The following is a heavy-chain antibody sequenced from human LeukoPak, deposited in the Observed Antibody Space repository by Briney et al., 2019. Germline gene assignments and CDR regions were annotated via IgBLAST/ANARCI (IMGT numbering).Heavy chain of an antibody. V-gene: IGHV3-30*18. D-gene: IGHD5/OR15-5a*01. J-gene: IGHJ6*02. Sequence: PGGSLRLSCEASGFTFSSYGIHWVRQAPDKGLEWVAVVSYDGSDKYYADSVKGRFTISRDNSKNTLYLQMNSLRAEDTAVYYCAKPKKSVYDSGDYYYYGMDVWGQGTTVTVSS. CDR3: AKPKKSVYDSGDYYYYGMDV. CDR2: VSYDGSDK. CDR1: GFTFSSYG.